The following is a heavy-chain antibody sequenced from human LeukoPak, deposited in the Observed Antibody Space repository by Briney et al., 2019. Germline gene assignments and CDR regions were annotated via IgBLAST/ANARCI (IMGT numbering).Heavy chain of an antibody. CDR1: GYSFTSYW. J-gene: IGHJ3*02. Sequence: PGESLQISCKGSGYSFTSYWIGGGRQAPGQGLEWMGWISAYNGNTNYAQKLQGRVTMTTDTSTSTAYMELRSLRSDDTAVYYCARDPGIAARNDAFDIWGQGTMVTVSS. CDR3: ARDPGIAARNDAFDI. V-gene: IGHV1-18*04. CDR2: ISAYNGNT. D-gene: IGHD6-6*01.